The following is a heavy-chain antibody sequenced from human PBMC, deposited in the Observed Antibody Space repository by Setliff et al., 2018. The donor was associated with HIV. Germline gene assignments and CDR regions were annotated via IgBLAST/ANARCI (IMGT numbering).Heavy chain of an antibody. CDR3: TRDYAYDWNSVMDV. D-gene: IGHD1-20*01. Sequence: GESLKISCAASGFTFSSYSMNWVRQAPGKGLEWVSSISRSSTSIYYADSVKGRFTISRDNAKNSLYLQMNSLRAEDTAVYYCTRDYAYDWNSVMDVWGKGTTVTVSS. CDR1: GFTFSSYS. J-gene: IGHJ6*03. CDR2: ISRSSTSI. V-gene: IGHV3-21*01.